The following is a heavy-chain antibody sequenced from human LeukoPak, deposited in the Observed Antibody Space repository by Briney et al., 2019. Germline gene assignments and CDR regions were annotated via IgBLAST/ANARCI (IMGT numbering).Heavy chain of an antibody. D-gene: IGHD3-3*01. CDR3: ARDRQEITIFGVVTDAFDI. J-gene: IGHJ3*02. Sequence: SETLPLTCTVSGGSISSGSYYWRWIRQPAGKGLEWIGRIYTSGSTNYNPSLKSRVTISVDTSKNQFSLKLSSVTAADTAVYYCARDRQEITIFGVVTDAFDIWGQGTMVTVSS. CDR2: IYTSGST. CDR1: GGSISSGSYY. V-gene: IGHV4-61*02.